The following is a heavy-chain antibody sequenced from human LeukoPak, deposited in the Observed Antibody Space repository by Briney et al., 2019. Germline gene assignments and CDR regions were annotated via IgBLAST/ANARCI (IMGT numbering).Heavy chain of an antibody. CDR2: INHSGST. V-gene: IGHV4-34*01. J-gene: IGHJ4*02. D-gene: IGHD3-10*01. CDR1: GGSFSGYY. CDR3: ARGPYYYGSGSYNFDY. Sequence: SETLSLTCAVYGGSFSGYYWSWIRQPPEKGLEWIGEINHSGSTNYNPSLKSRVTISVDTSKNQFSLKLSSVTASDTAVYYCARGPYYYGSGSYNFDYRGQGTLVTVSS.